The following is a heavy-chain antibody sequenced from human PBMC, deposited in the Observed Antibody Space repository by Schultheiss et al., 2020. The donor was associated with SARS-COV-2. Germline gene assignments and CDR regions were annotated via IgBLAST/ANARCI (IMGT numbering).Heavy chain of an antibody. Sequence: GGSLRLSCAASGFTFSSYAMSWVRQAPGKGLEWVAVISYDGNNQNYVDSVKGRFTISRDNSKNTLYLQMNSLRPEDTSVYYCARMNYDFWSGHYTYHYYYYGMDVWGQGTTVTVSS. J-gene: IGHJ6*02. CDR2: ISYDGNNQ. CDR1: GFTFSSYA. D-gene: IGHD3-3*01. CDR3: ARMNYDFWSGHYTYHYYYYGMDV. V-gene: IGHV3-30-3*01.